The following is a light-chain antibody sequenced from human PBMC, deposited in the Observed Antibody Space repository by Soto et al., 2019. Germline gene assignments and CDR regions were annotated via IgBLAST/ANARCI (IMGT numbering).Light chain of an antibody. CDR2: GAS. Sequence: EIVLTQSPGTLSLSPGEGATLSCRASQSVTSTYLAWYQQKPGQAPRLLMYGASSRATGIPDRFSGSGSGTDFTLTISRLEPEDFAVYYCQQYGSSRITFGQGTRLEIK. CDR1: QSVTSTY. CDR3: QQYGSSRIT. J-gene: IGKJ5*01. V-gene: IGKV3-20*01.